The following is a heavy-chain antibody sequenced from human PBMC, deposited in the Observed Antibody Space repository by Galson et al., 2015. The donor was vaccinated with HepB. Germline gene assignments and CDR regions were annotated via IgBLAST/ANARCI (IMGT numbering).Heavy chain of an antibody. J-gene: IGHJ4*02. CDR1: GYSFTAFW. CDR3: ASRQYYFASGTYYNVCDY. D-gene: IGHD3-10*01. Sequence: QSGAEVKKPGESLRISCKASGYSFTAFWIFWVRQMPGKGLEWMGRIDPSDSYTNYGPSFQGHVTISADKSITTAYLQWSSLKASDTAMYYCASRQYYFASGTYYNVCDYWGQGTLVTVSS. CDR2: IDPSDSYT. V-gene: IGHV5-10-1*01.